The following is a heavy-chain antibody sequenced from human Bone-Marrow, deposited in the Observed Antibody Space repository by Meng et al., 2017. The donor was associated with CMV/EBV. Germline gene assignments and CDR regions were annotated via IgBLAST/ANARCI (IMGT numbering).Heavy chain of an antibody. CDR3: ARGGNWGSGID. V-gene: IGHV1-8*03. Sequence: ASVKVSCMASGYTFTNYDINWVRQATGQGLEWMGWMNPNSGNTGYAQKFQGRVTITINTSISTAYMEVSSLRSDDTAVYYCARGGNWGSGIDWGQGTLVTVSS. CDR1: GYTFTNYD. D-gene: IGHD7-27*01. CDR2: MNPNSGNT. J-gene: IGHJ4*02.